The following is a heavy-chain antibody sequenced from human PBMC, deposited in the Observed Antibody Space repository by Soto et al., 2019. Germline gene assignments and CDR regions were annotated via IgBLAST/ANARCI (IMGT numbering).Heavy chain of an antibody. V-gene: IGHV3-30-3*01. D-gene: IGHD4-17*01. CDR1: GFTFNIYA. CDR3: AREDDYGYRYINYGLDV. Sequence: SLSLSLAASGFTFNIYALHCVRQAPGKGLEWVAVISFDGTKKYYSDSVKGRFTISRDNLKNTLYLQMNNLRVEDAALYFCAREDDYGYRYINYGLDVWGQGTTVTVSS. J-gene: IGHJ6*02. CDR2: ISFDGTKK.